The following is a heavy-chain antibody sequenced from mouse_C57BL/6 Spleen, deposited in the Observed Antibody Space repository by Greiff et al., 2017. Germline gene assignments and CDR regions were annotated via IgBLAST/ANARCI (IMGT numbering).Heavy chain of an antibody. J-gene: IGHJ3*01. CDR1: GYTFTSYW. D-gene: IGHD3-3*01. Sequence: QVQLQQPGTELVKPGASVKLSCKASGYTFTSYWMHWVQQRPGQGLEWIGNINPSNGGTNYNEKFKSQATLTVDKSSSTDDMQRSSLTSEDSAVYYCAREGAGTAYWGQGTLVTVSA. CDR3: AREGAGTAY. V-gene: IGHV1-53*01. CDR2: INPSNGGT.